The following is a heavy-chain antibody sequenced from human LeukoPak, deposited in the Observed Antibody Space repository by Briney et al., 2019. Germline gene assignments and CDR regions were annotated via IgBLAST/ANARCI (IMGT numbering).Heavy chain of an antibody. CDR2: IYPGDSDT. CDR1: GYSFTSYC. Sequence: GESLKIPCKGSGYSFTSYCSGWVRQIPGKGLEWLGIIYPGDSDTRYSPSFQGQVTLSADKSISTAYLQWSSLKASDTAMYYCARTPLGYYRGYRYFDYWGQGTLVTVSS. V-gene: IGHV5-51*01. CDR3: ARTPLGYYRGYRYFDY. J-gene: IGHJ4*02. D-gene: IGHD4-23*01.